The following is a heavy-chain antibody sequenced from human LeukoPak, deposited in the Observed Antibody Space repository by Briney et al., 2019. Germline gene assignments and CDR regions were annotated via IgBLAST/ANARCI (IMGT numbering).Heavy chain of an antibody. D-gene: IGHD5-18*01. J-gene: IGHJ4*02. CDR2: INAGNGNT. CDR3: ARDKGYSYGYAFDY. Sequence: ASVKVSCKASGYTFTSYAMHWVRQAPGQRLEWMGWINAGNGNTKYSQKFQGRVTITRDTSASTAYMELSSLRSEDTAVYYCARDKGYSYGYAFDYWGQGALVTVSS. V-gene: IGHV1-3*01. CDR1: GYTFTSYA.